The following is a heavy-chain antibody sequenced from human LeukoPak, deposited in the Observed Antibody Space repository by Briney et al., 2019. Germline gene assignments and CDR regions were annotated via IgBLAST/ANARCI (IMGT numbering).Heavy chain of an antibody. J-gene: IGHJ4*02. V-gene: IGHV5-51*01. D-gene: IGHD6-13*01. CDR1: GYSFSTYW. CDR3: ASGYSSSPGTFDY. CDR2: IYPGDSDI. Sequence: GESLKISCKGSGYSFSTYWIGWVRQMPGQVLEWMGIIYPGDSDIRYNPSFQGQVTISADKSISTAYLQWSSLKASDTAMYYCASGYSSSPGTFDYWGQGTLVTVSS.